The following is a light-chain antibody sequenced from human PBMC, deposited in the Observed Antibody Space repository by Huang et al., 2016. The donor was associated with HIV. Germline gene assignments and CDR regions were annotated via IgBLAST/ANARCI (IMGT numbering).Light chain of an antibody. Sequence: DIQMTQSPSSLSASVGDRVTITCQASHDITNYLNWYQRKPGKSPKLLIYDASKLETVVPLRFSGGGSETDFTFTISSLQAEDVATYYCQQHADFPITFGQGTRLE. CDR1: HDITNY. CDR3: QQHADFPIT. V-gene: IGKV1-33*01. J-gene: IGKJ5*01. CDR2: DAS.